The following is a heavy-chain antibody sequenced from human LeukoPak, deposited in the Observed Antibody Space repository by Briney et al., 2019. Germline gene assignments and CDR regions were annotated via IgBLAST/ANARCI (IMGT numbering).Heavy chain of an antibody. Sequence: ASVKVSCKASGYTFTGYYMHWVRRAPGQGLEWMGWINPNSGGTNYAQKFQGGVTMTRDTSISTAYMELSRLRSDDTAVYYCARDVGATSDAFDIWGQGTMVTVSS. J-gene: IGHJ3*02. CDR2: INPNSGGT. V-gene: IGHV1-2*02. CDR3: ARDVGATSDAFDI. CDR1: GYTFTGYY. D-gene: IGHD1-26*01.